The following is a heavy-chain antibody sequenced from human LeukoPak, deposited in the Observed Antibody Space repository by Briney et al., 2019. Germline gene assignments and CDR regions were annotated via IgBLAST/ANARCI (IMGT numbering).Heavy chain of an antibody. CDR3: ARDRGSTTVVTPLAYYFDY. CDR2: ISSSGSTI. D-gene: IGHD4-23*01. J-gene: IGHJ4*02. CDR1: GFTFSDYY. Sequence: PGGSLRLSCAASGFTFSDYYMSWIRQAPGKGLEWVSYISSSGSTIYYADSVKGRFTISRDNAKNSMYLQMNSLRAEDTAVYYCARDRGSTTVVTPLAYYFDYWGQGTLVTVSS. V-gene: IGHV3-11*01.